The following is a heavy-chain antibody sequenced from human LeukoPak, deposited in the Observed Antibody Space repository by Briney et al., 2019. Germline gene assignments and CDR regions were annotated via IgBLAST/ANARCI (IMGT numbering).Heavy chain of an antibody. Sequence: GESLKISCQGSGYSFTTYWIGWVRQMPGKGLEWMGIIYPGESNIRYSPSFQGQVTISADKSISTAYLQWSSLKASDTAVYYCARHISSSSTSSHFDYWGQGTLVTVSS. CDR2: IYPGESNI. D-gene: IGHD6-6*01. CDR3: ARHISSSSTSSHFDY. V-gene: IGHV5-51*01. J-gene: IGHJ4*02. CDR1: GYSFTTYW.